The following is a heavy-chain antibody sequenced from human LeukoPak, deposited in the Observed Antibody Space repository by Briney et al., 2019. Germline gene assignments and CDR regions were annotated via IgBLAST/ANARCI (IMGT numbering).Heavy chain of an antibody. CDR2: ISGSGGIT. D-gene: IGHD1-26*01. V-gene: IGHV3-23*01. CDR1: GFTFSSYA. CDR3: AKAELQRWFDP. Sequence: GRSLRLSRAASGFTFSSYAMSWVRQAPGKGLEWVSAISGSGGITYYADSVKGRFTISRDNSKNTLYLQMNSLRAEDTAVYYCAKAELQRWFDPWGQGTLVTVSS. J-gene: IGHJ5*02.